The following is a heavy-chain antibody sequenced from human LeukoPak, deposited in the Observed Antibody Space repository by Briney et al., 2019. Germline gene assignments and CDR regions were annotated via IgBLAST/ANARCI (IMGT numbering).Heavy chain of an antibody. CDR2: IYTSGST. CDR3: AGRVAAAGLGADAFDI. D-gene: IGHD6-13*01. J-gene: IGHJ3*02. CDR1: GGSISSYY. Sequence: SETLSLTCTVSGGSISSYYWSWIRQPAGKGLEWIGRIYTSGSTNYNPSLKSRVTMSVDTSKNQFSLKLSSVTAADTAVYYCAGRVAAAGLGADAFDIWGQGTMVTVSS. V-gene: IGHV4-4*07.